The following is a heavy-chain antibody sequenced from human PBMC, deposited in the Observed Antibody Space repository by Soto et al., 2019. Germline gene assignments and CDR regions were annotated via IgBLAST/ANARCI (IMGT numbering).Heavy chain of an antibody. J-gene: IGHJ5*02. CDR1: GVSISSYY. V-gene: IGHV4-59*01. D-gene: IGHD6-25*01. CDR2: IYYSGST. CDR3: ARANPPWGAAVWVDP. Sequence: PSETLSLTWTVSGVSISSYYWSWIRTPPGKGLEWIGYIYYSGSTNYNPSLKSRVTISVDTSKNQFSLKLSSVTAADTAVYYCARANPPWGAAVWVDPWGQGTLVTVSS.